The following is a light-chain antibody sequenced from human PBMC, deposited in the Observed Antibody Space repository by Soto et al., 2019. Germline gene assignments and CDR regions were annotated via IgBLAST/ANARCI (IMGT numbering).Light chain of an antibody. V-gene: IGKV4-1*01. Sequence: IVMTQSPDSLAVSLAERAPINCKSSQNNENYLAWYQQKPGQPPKLLMYWASTRESGVPDRFSGSGSGTEFTLTISSLQPDDFATYYCQHYNSYSEAFGQGTKVDIK. CDR3: QHYNSYSEA. CDR2: WAS. J-gene: IGKJ1*01. CDR1: QNNENY.